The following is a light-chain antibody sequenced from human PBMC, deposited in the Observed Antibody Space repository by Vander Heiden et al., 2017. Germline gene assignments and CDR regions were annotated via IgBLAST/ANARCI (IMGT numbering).Light chain of an antibody. CDR1: QSLLHSNGYNY. Sequence: DNVMTQSPLALHVTPGEQASISCRSSQSLLHSNGYNYLECYLQKPEQSPHLLLYLGSNRASGLPDRFSGSGSGTDFTLKISRVEAEDVGVYYCMQTLQTPRTFGQGTKVEIK. CDR2: LGS. J-gene: IGKJ1*01. CDR3: MQTLQTPRT. V-gene: IGKV2-28*01.